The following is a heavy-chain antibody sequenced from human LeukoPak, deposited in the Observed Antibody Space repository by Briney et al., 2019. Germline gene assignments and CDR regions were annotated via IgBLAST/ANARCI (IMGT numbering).Heavy chain of an antibody. D-gene: IGHD6-19*01. V-gene: IGHV4-59*12. CDR3: ARDAKQWLVRSAFDI. CDR2: IYYSGYT. J-gene: IGHJ3*02. CDR1: GGSISSYY. Sequence: SETLSLTCTVSGGSISSYYWSWIRQPPGKGLEWIGYIYYSGYTNYNPSLKSRVTISVDTSKNQFSLKLSSVTAADTAVYYCARDAKQWLVRSAFDIWGQGTMVTVSS.